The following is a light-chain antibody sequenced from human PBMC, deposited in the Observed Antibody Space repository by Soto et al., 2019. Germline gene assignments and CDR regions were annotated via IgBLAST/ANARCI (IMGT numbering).Light chain of an antibody. J-gene: IGLJ3*02. CDR3: QSYDSSLSAL. CDR1: SSNIGGGYD. CDR2: GNS. Sequence: QSVLTQPPSVSGAPGQRVTISCTGSSSNIGGGYDVHWYQQLPGTAPKLLIYGNSNRPSGVPDRFSGSKSGTSASLAITGRQAEDEADYYCQSYDSSLSALFGGGTKLTVL. V-gene: IGLV1-40*01.